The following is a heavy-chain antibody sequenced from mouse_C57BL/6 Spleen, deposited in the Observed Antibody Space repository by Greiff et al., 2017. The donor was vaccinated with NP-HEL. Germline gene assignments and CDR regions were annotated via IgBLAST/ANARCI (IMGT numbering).Heavy chain of an antibody. Sequence: VQLQQSGAELVRPGASVKLSCKASGYTFTDYYINWVKQRPGQGLEWIARIYPGSGNTYYNEKFKGKATLTAEKSSSTAYMQLSSLTSEDSAVYFCAYSNYEFAMDYWGQGTSVTVSS. CDR3: AYSNYEFAMDY. CDR1: GYTFTDYY. D-gene: IGHD2-5*01. CDR2: IYPGSGNT. V-gene: IGHV1-76*01. J-gene: IGHJ4*01.